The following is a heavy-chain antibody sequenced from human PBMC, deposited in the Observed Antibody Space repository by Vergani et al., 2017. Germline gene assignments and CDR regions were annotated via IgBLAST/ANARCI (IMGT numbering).Heavy chain of an antibody. CDR3: ARREGDILTGYPDDAFDS. Sequence: QLQLQESGPGLVKPSETLSLTCTVSGGSISSSSYYWGWIRQPPGKGLEWIGSIYYSGSTYYNPSLKSRVTISVDTSKDQFSLKLSSVTAADTAVYYCARREGDILTGYPDDAFDSWGQGRMVTVSS. J-gene: IGHJ3*02. CDR1: GGSISSSSYY. V-gene: IGHV4-39*01. CDR2: IYYSGST. D-gene: IGHD3-9*01.